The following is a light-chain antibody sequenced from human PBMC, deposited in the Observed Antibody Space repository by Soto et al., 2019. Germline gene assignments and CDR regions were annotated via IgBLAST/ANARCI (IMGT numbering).Light chain of an antibody. CDR3: QQYESLPPR. CDR2: DAS. V-gene: IGKV1-33*01. J-gene: IGKJ3*01. CDR1: QGINNY. Sequence: DIQMTQSPSSLSASVGDRVTITCQASQGINNYLNWYQQKSGKPPKLLIYDASNLEAGVPSRFSGSGSGTDFILSITSLQPEDVATYYCQQYESLPPRFCPGTTVEIK.